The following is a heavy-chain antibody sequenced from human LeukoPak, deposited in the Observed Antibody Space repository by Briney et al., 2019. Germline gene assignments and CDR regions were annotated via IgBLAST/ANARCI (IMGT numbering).Heavy chain of an antibody. CDR3: ARDLTQTGDGDY. V-gene: IGHV3-21*01. Sequence: PGGSLRLSCVASGFTFSGFSMNWVRQAPGKGLEWVSGISGSGGSTDHADSVKGRFTISRDNAKNSLYLQMNSLRAEDTAVYYCARDLTQTGDGDYWGQGTLVAVSS. CDR2: ISGSGGST. J-gene: IGHJ4*02. CDR1: GFTFSGFS. D-gene: IGHD7-27*01.